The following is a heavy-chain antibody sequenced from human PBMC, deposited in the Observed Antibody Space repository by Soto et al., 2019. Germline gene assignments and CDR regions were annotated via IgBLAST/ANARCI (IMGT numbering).Heavy chain of an antibody. Sequence: QVQLVQSGAEVKKPGASVKVSCKASGGTFSSYAISWVRQAPGHGLEWMGGIIPIFGTANYAQKFQGRVTITADESTSTAYMERSSRRAEDTAVYYGARQPYDGWSGYQQLPRYYFDYWGQGTLVTVSS. CDR1: GGTFSSYA. CDR3: ARQPYDGWSGYQQLPRYYFDY. J-gene: IGHJ4*02. D-gene: IGHD3-3*01. V-gene: IGHV1-69*12. CDR2: IIPIFGTA.